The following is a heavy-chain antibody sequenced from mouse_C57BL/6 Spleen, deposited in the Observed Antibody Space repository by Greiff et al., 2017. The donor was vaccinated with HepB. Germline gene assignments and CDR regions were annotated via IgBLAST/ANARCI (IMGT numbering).Heavy chain of an antibody. CDR1: GFTFSSYT. D-gene: IGHD1-1*01. V-gene: IGHV5-9*01. CDR3: ARTYGSSYDWYFEV. Sequence: DVMLVESGGGLVKPGGSLKLSCAASGFTFSSYTMSWVRQTPEKRLEWVATISGGGGNTYYPDSVKGRFTISRDNAKNTLYLQMSSLRSEDTALYYCARTYGSSYDWYFEVWGTGTTVTVSS. CDR2: ISGGGGNT. J-gene: IGHJ1*03.